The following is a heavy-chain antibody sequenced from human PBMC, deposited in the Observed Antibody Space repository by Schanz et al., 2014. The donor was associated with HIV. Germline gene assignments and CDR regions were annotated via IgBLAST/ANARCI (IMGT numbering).Heavy chain of an antibody. CDR2: IDPNSGGT. J-gene: IGHJ5*02. CDR1: GYTFAGHR. Sequence: QVQLVQSGAEVKKPGSSVKVSCKASGYTFAGHRIHWLRQPPGQGLNWMGWIDPNSGGTNYAQKCQARVTMTRDKSISTAYMELTRLRSDDTAVYYCARDDPFDPWGQGTLVTVSS. V-gene: IGHV1-2*02. CDR3: ARDDPFDP.